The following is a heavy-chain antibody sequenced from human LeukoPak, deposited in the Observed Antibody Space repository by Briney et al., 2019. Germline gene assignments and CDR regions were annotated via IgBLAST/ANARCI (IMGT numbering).Heavy chain of an antibody. D-gene: IGHD2-2*01. CDR1: GGSISSGDYY. V-gene: IGHV4-30-4*08. CDR3: AREIVVVPAAMDMHDAFDI. Sequence: SQTLSLTCTVSGGSISSGDYYWSWIRQPPGKGLEWIGYIYYSGSTYYNPSLKSRVTISVDTSKNQFSLKLSSVTAADTAVYYCAREIVVVPAAMDMHDAFDIWGKGTMVTVSS. CDR2: IYYSGST. J-gene: IGHJ3*02.